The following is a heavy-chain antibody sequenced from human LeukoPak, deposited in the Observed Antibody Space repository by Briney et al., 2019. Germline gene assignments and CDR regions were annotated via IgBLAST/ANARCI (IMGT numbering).Heavy chain of an antibody. V-gene: IGHV1-18*01. CDR3: ARGLITPPSVSN. Sequence: ASVKVSCKASGYTFTSYGISWVRQAPGQGLEWMGWISAYNGNTNYAQKFQGRVTMTRDTSISTAYMELSRLRSDDTAVYYCARGLITPPSVSNWGQGTMVTVSS. D-gene: IGHD3-16*01. CDR2: ISAYNGNT. J-gene: IGHJ3*01. CDR1: GYTFTSYG.